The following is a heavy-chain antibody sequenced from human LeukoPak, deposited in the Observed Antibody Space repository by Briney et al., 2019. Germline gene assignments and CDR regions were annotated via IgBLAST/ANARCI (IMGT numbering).Heavy chain of an antibody. J-gene: IGHJ3*02. CDR2: IYYSGST. D-gene: IGHD3-9*01. CDR3: ARFDDDILTGYYKAAFDI. CDR1: GGSISSSSYY. V-gene: IGHV4-39*01. Sequence: KPSEPLSLTCTVSGGSISSSSYYWGWIRQPPGKGLAWIGSIYYSGSTYYNPSLKSRVTISVDTSKNQFSLKLSSVTAADTAVYYCARFDDDILTGYYKAAFDIWGQGTMVTVSS.